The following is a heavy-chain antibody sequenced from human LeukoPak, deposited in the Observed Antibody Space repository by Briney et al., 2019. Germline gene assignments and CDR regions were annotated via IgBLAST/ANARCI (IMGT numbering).Heavy chain of an antibody. J-gene: IGHJ4*02. CDR3: ARGGDWVEY. CDR1: GATVISNY. D-gene: IGHD3/OR15-3a*01. CDR2: IYSGGTS. Sequence: PGGALRLSCSASGATVISNYMTWRRQAPGKGLEWVAIIYSGGTSYYADSVKGRFTISRDKSKNTVYLQMNSLRAEDTAVYYWARGGDWVEYWGQRTLVTVSS. V-gene: IGHV3-53*01.